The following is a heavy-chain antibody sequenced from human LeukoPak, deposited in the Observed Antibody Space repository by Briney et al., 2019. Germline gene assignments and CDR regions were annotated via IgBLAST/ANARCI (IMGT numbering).Heavy chain of an antibody. Sequence: ASVKVSCKASGYTFTSYDINWVRQATGQGLEWMGWINPNSGGTNYAQKFQGWVTMIRDTSISTAYMELSRLRSDDTAVYYCAREERRYYYYYYGMDVWGQGTTVTVSS. V-gene: IGHV1-2*04. J-gene: IGHJ6*02. CDR3: AREERRYYYYYYGMDV. CDR2: INPNSGGT. CDR1: GYTFTSYD.